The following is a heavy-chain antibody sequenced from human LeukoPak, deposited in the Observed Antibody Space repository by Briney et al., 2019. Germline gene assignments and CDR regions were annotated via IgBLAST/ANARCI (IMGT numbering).Heavy chain of an antibody. V-gene: IGHV4-59*12. Sequence: SETLSLTCTVSGGSISSYYWSWIRQPPGKGLEWIGYIYYSGSTNYNPSLKSRVTISVDRSKNQFSLKLSSVTAADTAVYYCARALVRTGTTRWFDPWGQGTLVTVSS. CDR1: GGSISSYY. D-gene: IGHD1-7*01. CDR3: ARALVRTGTTRWFDP. CDR2: IYYSGST. J-gene: IGHJ5*02.